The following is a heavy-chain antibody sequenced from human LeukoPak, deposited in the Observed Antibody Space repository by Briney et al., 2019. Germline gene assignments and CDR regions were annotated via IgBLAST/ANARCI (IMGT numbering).Heavy chain of an antibody. Sequence: ASVKVSCKASGGTFSSYAISWVRHAPGQGLEWMRWISAYNGNTNYAQKLQGRVTMTTDTSTSTAYMELRSLRSDDTAVYYCARVGTYGSGSYVHFDYWGQGTLVTVPS. CDR3: ARVGTYGSGSYVHFDY. CDR1: GGTFSSYA. V-gene: IGHV1-18*01. CDR2: ISAYNGNT. D-gene: IGHD3-10*01. J-gene: IGHJ4*02.